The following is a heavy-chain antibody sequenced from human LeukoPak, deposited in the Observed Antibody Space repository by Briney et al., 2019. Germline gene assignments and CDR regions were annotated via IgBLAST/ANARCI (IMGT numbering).Heavy chain of an antibody. CDR1: GYTFTGYY. V-gene: IGHV1-2*02. CDR3: ARGGMVDSSSYLYYFDY. CDR2: INPNSGGT. Sequence: ASVKVSCKASGYTFTGYYIHWVRQTPGQGLEWMGWINPNSGGTKYAQKFQGRVTMTRDTSISTAYMELSRLTSDDTAAYYCARGGMVDSSSYLYYFDYWGQGTLVTVSS. J-gene: IGHJ4*02. D-gene: IGHD6-13*01.